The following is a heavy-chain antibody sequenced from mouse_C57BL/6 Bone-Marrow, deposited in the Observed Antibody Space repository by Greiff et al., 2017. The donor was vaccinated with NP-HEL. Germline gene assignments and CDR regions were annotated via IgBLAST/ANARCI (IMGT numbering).Heavy chain of an antibody. J-gene: IGHJ4*01. V-gene: IGHV1-19*01. CDR3: ASSHYYGSSYGYAMDY. CDR2: INPYNGGT. CDR1: GYTFTDYY. D-gene: IGHD1-1*01. Sequence: EVQLQQSGPVLVKPGASVKMSCKASGYTFTDYYMNWVKQSHGKSLEWIGVINPYNGGTSYNQKFKGKATLTVDKSSSTAYMELNSLTSEDSAVYYCASSHYYGSSYGYAMDYWGQGTSVTVSS.